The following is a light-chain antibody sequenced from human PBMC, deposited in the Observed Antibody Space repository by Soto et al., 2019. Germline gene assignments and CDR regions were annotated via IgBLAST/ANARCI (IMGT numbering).Light chain of an antibody. CDR2: DAS. CDR1: LRVSSY. Sequence: IVLTQSPAALSLSPGERATLSCRASLRVSSYLAWYKQKPGQAPRLLIYDASNKATGIPARFSGRGSGTDFTLTISSLGPEDFAVNYCQQRSNWRQETFGTGTNVDI. CDR3: QQRSNWRQET. J-gene: IGKJ3*01. V-gene: IGKV3-11*01.